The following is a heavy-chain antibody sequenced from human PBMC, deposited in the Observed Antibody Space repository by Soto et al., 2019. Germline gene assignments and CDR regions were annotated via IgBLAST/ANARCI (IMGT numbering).Heavy chain of an antibody. D-gene: IGHD3-22*01. J-gene: IGHJ5*02. Sequence: SSETLSLTCTVSGGSIRASYWSWIRQPAGKGLEWIGRIYSTGSTNYNPSFRSRVTMSVDTSKNQFSLKLSSVTAADTAVYYCAKGEYYDSNNWFDPWGQGTLVTVSS. CDR2: IYSTGST. CDR3: AKGEYYDSNNWFDP. CDR1: GGSIRASY. V-gene: IGHV4-4*07.